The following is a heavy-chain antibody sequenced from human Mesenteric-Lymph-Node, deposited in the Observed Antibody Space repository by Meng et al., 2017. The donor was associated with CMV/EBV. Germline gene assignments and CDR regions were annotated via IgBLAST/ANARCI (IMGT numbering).Heavy chain of an antibody. CDR2: INHSGST. D-gene: IGHD3-9*01. CDR1: GGSFIGYY. V-gene: IGHV4-34*01. J-gene: IGHJ4*02. CDR3: ARGSSYDILTGYFDY. Sequence: HGQLHQWGAGLLKPSETLSVTCAVYGGSFIGYYWNWIRQSPEKGLEWIGEINHSGSTTYNPSFTSRIIISVDTSTNQISLNMSSVTAADTAVYYCARGSSYDILTGYFDYWGQGALVTVSS.